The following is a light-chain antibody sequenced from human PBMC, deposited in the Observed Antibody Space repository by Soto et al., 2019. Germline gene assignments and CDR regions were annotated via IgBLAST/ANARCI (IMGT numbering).Light chain of an antibody. Sequence: EIVLTQSPGTLSLSPGERATLSCRASQSVSSSYLAWYQQKPGQAPRLLIYGASSRATGIPDRFSGSGSGTDFTLTIRRLEPEDFAGYYCQQYGSSPPWTFGQGTKVEIK. CDR1: QSVSSSY. CDR2: GAS. J-gene: IGKJ1*01. CDR3: QQYGSSPPWT. V-gene: IGKV3-20*01.